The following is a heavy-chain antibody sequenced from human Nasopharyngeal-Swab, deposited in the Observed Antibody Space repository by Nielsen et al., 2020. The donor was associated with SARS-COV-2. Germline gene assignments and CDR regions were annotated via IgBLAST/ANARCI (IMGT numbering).Heavy chain of an antibody. CDR1: GYSFTSYW. D-gene: IGHD5-12*01. J-gene: IGHJ3*02. Sequence: KVSCKGSGYSFTSYWISWVRQMPWKGLEWMGRIDPSDSYTNYSPSFQGHVTISADKSISTAYLQWSSLKASDTAMYYCASRNMHVSIVAGGGSDAFDIWGQGTMVTVSS. CDR2: IDPSDSYT. V-gene: IGHV5-10-1*01. CDR3: ASRNMHVSIVAGGGSDAFDI.